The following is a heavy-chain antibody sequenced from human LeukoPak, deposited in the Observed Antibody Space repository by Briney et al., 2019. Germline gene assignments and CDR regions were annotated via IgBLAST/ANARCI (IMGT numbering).Heavy chain of an antibody. Sequence: RPGGSLTLSCAAPGFTFSDYDFNWVRQAPGKGLEWISYISSSGRNIYYADSVKGRFTISRDNAKSSLYLQMNSLRADDTAVYYCARDLVQLWSKDYWGQGTLVTVSS. D-gene: IGHD5-18*01. CDR2: ISSSGRNI. CDR1: GFTFSDYD. CDR3: ARDLVQLWSKDY. J-gene: IGHJ4*02. V-gene: IGHV3-48*03.